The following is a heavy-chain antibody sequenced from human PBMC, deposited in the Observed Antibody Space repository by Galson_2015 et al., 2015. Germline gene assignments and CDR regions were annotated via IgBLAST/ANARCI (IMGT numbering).Heavy chain of an antibody. D-gene: IGHD4-17*01. Sequence: SLRLSCSASGATFSSYGMHWGRQAPGKGLEWGAVIWHDGSNKYYADSVKGRFTISRDNSKNTLYLQMNSLRAEDTAVYYCARFDYGDLLIDYWGQGTLVTVSS. V-gene: IGHV3-33*01. CDR1: GATFSSYG. J-gene: IGHJ4*02. CDR2: IWHDGSNK. CDR3: ARFDYGDLLIDY.